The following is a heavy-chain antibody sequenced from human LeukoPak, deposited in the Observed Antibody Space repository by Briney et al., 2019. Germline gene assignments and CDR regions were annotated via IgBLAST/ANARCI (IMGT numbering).Heavy chain of an antibody. CDR2: IYHSGSP. V-gene: IGHV4-38-2*02. CDR3: ARVESWEHSGSSQDAFDI. J-gene: IGHJ3*02. CDR1: GYSINSAYY. Sequence: SETLSLTCTVSGYSINSAYYWGWIRQPPGKGLEWIGSIYHSGSPDYNPSLKSRVTISVDTSKNQFSLKLNSVTAADTAVYYCARVESWEHSGSSQDAFDIWGQGTMVTVSS. D-gene: IGHD1-26*01.